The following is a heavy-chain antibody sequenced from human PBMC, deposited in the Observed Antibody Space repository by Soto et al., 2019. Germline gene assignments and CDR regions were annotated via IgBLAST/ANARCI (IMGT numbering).Heavy chain of an antibody. CDR3: ARDPWDYGSGSYQNYYGMDV. Sequence: SETLSLTCTVSGGSISSSSYYWGWIRQPPGKGLEWIGSIYYSGSTYYNPSLKSRVTISVDTSKNQFSLKLSSVTAADTAVYYCARDPWDYGSGSYQNYYGMDVWGQGTTVTVSS. J-gene: IGHJ6*02. D-gene: IGHD3-10*01. CDR1: GGSISSSSYY. CDR2: IYYSGST. V-gene: IGHV4-39*07.